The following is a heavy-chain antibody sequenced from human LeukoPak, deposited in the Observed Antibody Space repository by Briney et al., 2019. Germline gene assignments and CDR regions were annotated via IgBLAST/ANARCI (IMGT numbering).Heavy chain of an antibody. J-gene: IGHJ4*02. Sequence: GGSLRLSCAASGFTFSSYSMNWVRQAPGKGLEWVANINEDGSKKYHADSVKGRFTISRDNAKNSLYLQMNSLRVEDTAVYYCARDIPGGSNWFDYWGQGSLVTVSS. V-gene: IGHV3-7*01. CDR3: ARDIPGGSNWFDY. CDR2: INEDGSKK. CDR1: GFTFSSYS. D-gene: IGHD6-13*01.